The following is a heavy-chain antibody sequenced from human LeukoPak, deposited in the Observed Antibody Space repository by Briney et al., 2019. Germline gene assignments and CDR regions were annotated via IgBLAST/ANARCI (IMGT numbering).Heavy chain of an antibody. CDR1: GFTFSSYW. CDR3: ARVRVGAVRSMDV. D-gene: IGHD1-26*01. CDR2: IKQDGSEK. V-gene: IGHV3-7*01. Sequence: GGSPRLSCAASGFTFSSYWMSWVRQAPGKGLEWVANIKQDGSEKYYVDSVKGRFTISRDNAKNSLYLQMNSLRAEDTAVYYCARVRVGAVRSMDVWGQGTTVTVSS. J-gene: IGHJ6*02.